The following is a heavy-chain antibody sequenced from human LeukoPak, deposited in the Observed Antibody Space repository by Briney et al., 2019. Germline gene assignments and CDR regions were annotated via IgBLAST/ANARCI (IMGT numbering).Heavy chain of an antibody. D-gene: IGHD6-19*01. V-gene: IGHV1-69*13. Sequence: SVTVSFKASGGTFSSYAISWVRQAPGQGLEWMGGIISIFGTANYAQKFQGRVTITVDESTSTAYMELSSLRSEDTAVYYCARGLGVGSSGWPDDAFDIWGQGTMVTVSS. J-gene: IGHJ3*02. CDR1: GGTFSSYA. CDR3: ARGLGVGSSGWPDDAFDI. CDR2: IISIFGTA.